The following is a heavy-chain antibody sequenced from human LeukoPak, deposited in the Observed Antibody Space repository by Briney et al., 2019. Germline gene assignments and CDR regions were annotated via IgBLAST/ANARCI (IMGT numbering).Heavy chain of an antibody. CDR1: GGSISSYY. Sequence: PSETLSLTCTVSGGSISSYYWSWIRQPPGKGLEWIGYIYSSGSTNYNPSLKSRLTISVDASKNQFSLKLSSVTAADTAVYYCARSQSVWAAPSFDIWGQGTMVTVS. D-gene: IGHD7-27*01. CDR3: ARSQSVWAAPSFDI. J-gene: IGHJ3*02. V-gene: IGHV4-59*01. CDR2: IYSSGST.